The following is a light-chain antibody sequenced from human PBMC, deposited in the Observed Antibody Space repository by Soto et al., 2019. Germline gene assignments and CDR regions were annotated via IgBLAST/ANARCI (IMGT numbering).Light chain of an antibody. V-gene: IGKV3-20*01. CDR1: ESVSRNY. Sequence: EIVLTQSPGTLSLSPGERATLSCRASESVSRNYIAWYQQKPGQAPRLLIYGASSRATGIPDRFSGSGSGTDFTLTISRLEPEDSAVYYCQQYGSSRTFGQGTKVDIK. J-gene: IGKJ1*01. CDR2: GAS. CDR3: QQYGSSRT.